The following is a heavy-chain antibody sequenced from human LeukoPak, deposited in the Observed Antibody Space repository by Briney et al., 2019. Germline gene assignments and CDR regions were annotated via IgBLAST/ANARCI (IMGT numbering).Heavy chain of an antibody. Sequence: PSETLSLTCTVSGGSISSSSYYWGWIRQPPGKGLEWIGSIYYSGSTYYNPSLKSRVTISVDTSKNQFSLKLSSVTAADTAVYYCARDYYGSGSYYYYYYYMDVWGKGTTVTVSS. CDR3: ARDYYGSGSYYYYYYYMDV. D-gene: IGHD3-10*01. J-gene: IGHJ6*03. V-gene: IGHV4-39*07. CDR2: IYYSGST. CDR1: GGSISSSSYY.